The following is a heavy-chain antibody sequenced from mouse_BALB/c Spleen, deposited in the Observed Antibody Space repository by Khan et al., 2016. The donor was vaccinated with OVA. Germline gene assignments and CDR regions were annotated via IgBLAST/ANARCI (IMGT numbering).Heavy chain of an antibody. D-gene: IGHD1-1*01. CDR1: GYSITSNYA. V-gene: IGHV3-2*02. Sequence: EVQLQESGPGLVKPSQSLSLTCTVTGYSITSNYAWSWIRQFPGNKLEWMGYISYSGSTNYNPSLKSRISVTRDTSENQFFLQLNSVTIEDTATYYCASRKYYGYALDYWGQGTSVTVSS. J-gene: IGHJ4*01. CDR2: ISYSGST. CDR3: ASRKYYGYALDY.